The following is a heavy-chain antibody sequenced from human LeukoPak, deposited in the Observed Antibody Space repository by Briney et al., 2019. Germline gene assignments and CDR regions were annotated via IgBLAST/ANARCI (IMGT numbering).Heavy chain of an antibody. Sequence: SETLSLTCTVSGGSISSSSYYWGWIRQPPGKGLEWIGSIYYSGSTYYNPSLKSRVTISVDTSKNQFSLKLSSVTAADTAVYYCATSRQLLDNWFDPWGQGTLVTVSS. V-gene: IGHV4-39*01. CDR3: ATSRQLLDNWFDP. CDR2: IYYSGST. CDR1: GGSISSSSYY. D-gene: IGHD2-2*01. J-gene: IGHJ5*02.